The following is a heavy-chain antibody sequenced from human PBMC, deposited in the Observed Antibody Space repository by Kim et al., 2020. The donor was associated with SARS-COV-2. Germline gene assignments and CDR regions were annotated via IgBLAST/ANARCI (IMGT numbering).Heavy chain of an antibody. CDR3: ARGTDYGLDY. CDR2: AYYSGYT. Sequence: SETLSLTCTVSGDSVSSGIYYWTWIRQPPGKALEWISYAYYSGYTKYNPSLKSRVTSSVDTYKNQFSLKVTSVTAADTAIYYCARGTDYGLDYWGQGTLVTVSS. V-gene: IGHV4-61*01. CDR1: GDSVSSGIYY. D-gene: IGHD3-16*01. J-gene: IGHJ4*02.